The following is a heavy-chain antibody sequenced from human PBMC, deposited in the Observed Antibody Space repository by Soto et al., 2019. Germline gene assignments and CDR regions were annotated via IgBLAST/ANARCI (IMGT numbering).Heavy chain of an antibody. CDR1: GFTFSNDI. CDR3: AKFPITMVRGVIAHFDY. J-gene: IGHJ4*02. V-gene: IGHV3-30-3*02. CDR2: IPSDGTNR. D-gene: IGHD3-10*01. Sequence: GGSLRLSCAVSGFTFSNDIMHWVRQAPGKGLEWVALIPSDGTNRYYADSVKGRFTTSRDNAKNTMYLQMNSLRAEDTAVYYCAKFPITMVRGVIAHFDYWGQGTLVTVSS.